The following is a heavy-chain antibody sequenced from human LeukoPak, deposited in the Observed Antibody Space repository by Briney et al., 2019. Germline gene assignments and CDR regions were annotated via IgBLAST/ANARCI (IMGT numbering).Heavy chain of an antibody. V-gene: IGHV3-30*18. D-gene: IGHD2-15*01. J-gene: IGHJ3*01. CDR2: ISYDGRNN. Sequence: PGGSLRLSCAASGFTFNNHDMHWVRQAPGKGLEWVAGISYDGRNNYYADSVKGRFTISRDNSKNTLNLQMNSLRTEDTAVYYCAKPRDIDSWAFDVWGQGTMVTVS. CDR3: AKPRDIDSWAFDV. CDR1: GFTFNNHD.